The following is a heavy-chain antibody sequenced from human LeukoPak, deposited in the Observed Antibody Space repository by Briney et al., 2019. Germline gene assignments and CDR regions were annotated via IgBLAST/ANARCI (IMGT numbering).Heavy chain of an antibody. CDR3: ARDGGRGRSDY. Sequence: GGSLRLSCVASGFTFDDYSMSWVRQAPGKGLEWVSFISSGSSYIYYADSVKGRFTISRHNAKNSLYLQMNSLRAEDTAVYYCARDGGRGRSDYWGQGTLVTVSS. V-gene: IGHV3-21*01. CDR2: ISSGSSYI. CDR1: GFTFDDYS. J-gene: IGHJ4*02. D-gene: IGHD3-16*01.